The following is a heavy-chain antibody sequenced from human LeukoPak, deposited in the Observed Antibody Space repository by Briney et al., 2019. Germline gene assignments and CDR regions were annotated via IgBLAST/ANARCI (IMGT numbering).Heavy chain of an antibody. V-gene: IGHV1-8*01. CDR3: ASSRGIGPPDY. D-gene: IGHD5-24*01. CDR2: MNPNSGNT. J-gene: IGHJ4*02. CDR1: GYTFTSYD. Sequence: ASVKVSCKASGYTFTSYDINWVRQATGQGLEWMGWMNPNSGNTGYAQKFQGRVTMTRDTSTSTVYMELSSLRSEDTAVYYCASSRGIGPPDYWGQGTLVTVSS.